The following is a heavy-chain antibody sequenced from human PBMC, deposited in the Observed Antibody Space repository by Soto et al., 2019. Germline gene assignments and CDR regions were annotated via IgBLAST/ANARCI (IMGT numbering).Heavy chain of an antibody. D-gene: IGHD2-15*01. CDR3: ARDCSGGSCYFEAEFDY. CDR2: ISAYNGNT. J-gene: IGHJ4*02. V-gene: IGHV1-18*01. Sequence: QVQLVQSGAEVKKPGASVKVSCKASGYTFTSYGISWVRQAPGQGLEWMGWISAYNGNTNHAQKFQGRVTMTTDTSTSTAYMGLRSLRSDDTAVYFCARDCSGGSCYFEAEFDYWGQGTLVTVSS. CDR1: GYTFTSYG.